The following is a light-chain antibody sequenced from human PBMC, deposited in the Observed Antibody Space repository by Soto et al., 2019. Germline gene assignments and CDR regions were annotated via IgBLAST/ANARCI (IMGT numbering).Light chain of an antibody. CDR1: TSDVGAYNL. CDR3: CSYAGNFIWV. CDR2: DVI. Sequence: QSVLTQLRSVSGSPGQSITLSCDGSTSDVGAYNLVSWYQQHPGEAPKLMIYDVIKRPPGVPYRFSGSKSGNTASLTISGLQADDEADYYCCSYAGNFIWVFGGGTKVTVL. V-gene: IGLV2-11*01. J-gene: IGLJ3*02.